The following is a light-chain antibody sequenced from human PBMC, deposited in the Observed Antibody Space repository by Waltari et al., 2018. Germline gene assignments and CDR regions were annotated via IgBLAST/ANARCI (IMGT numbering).Light chain of an antibody. Sequence: SYVLSQPPSVSVAPGKTARITCGGKDIGSKSVHWYRQKPGQAPVLVIRYDSDRPAGIPERFSGSKSGNTATLTISRVEGGDEVDYYCQVWDSASDHPAVVFGGGTKVTVL. CDR2: YDS. J-gene: IGLJ2*01. CDR1: DIGSKS. V-gene: IGLV3-21*04. CDR3: QVWDSASDHPAVV.